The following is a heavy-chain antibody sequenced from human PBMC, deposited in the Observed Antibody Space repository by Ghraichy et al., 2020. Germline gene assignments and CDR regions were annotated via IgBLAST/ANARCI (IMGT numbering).Heavy chain of an antibody. J-gene: IGHJ6*02. D-gene: IGHD2-2*01. V-gene: IGHV1-69*06. CDR1: GGTFSGGTFSSFT. CDR3: ARDRCSSSSCYQDYYDGMDV. Sequence: SVKVSCRASGGTFSGGTFSSFTINWVRQAPGQGLEWMGAIIPMSGTTNYAPRFQDRVTITADKSTGTAYMELSSLTSEDTALYYCARDRCSSSSCYQDYYDGMDVWGQGTTVTVSS. CDR2: IIPMSGTT.